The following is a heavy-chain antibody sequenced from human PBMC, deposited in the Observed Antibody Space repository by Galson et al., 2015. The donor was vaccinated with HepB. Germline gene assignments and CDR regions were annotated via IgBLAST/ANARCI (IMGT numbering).Heavy chain of an antibody. V-gene: IGHV2-5*02. CDR1: GFSLSTSGVG. CDR3: AHREYSGYDPIAPFDY. Sequence: PALVKPTQTLTLTCTFSGFSLSTSGVGVGWIRQPPGKALEWLALIYWDDDKRYSPSLKSRLTITKDTSKNQVVLTMTNMDPVDTATYYCAHREYSGYDPIAPFDYWGQGTLVTVSS. J-gene: IGHJ4*02. CDR2: IYWDDDK. D-gene: IGHD5-12*01.